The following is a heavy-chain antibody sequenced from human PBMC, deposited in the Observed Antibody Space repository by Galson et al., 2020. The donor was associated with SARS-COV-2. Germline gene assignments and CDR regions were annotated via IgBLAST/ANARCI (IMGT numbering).Heavy chain of an antibody. Sequence: ASVKVSCKVSGYTLTELSMHWVRQAPGKGLEWMGGFDSEDGETIYAQKFQGRVTMTEDTSTDTAYMELSSLRSEDTAVYYCATEYSSGWYPIFDYWGQGTLVTVSS. J-gene: IGHJ4*02. CDR1: GYTLTELS. CDR2: FDSEDGET. CDR3: ATEYSSGWYPIFDY. V-gene: IGHV1-24*01. D-gene: IGHD6-19*01.